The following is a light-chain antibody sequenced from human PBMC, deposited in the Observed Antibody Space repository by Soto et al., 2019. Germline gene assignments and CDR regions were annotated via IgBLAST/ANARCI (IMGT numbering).Light chain of an antibody. Sequence: DIVMTQCPDSLAVSLGERATINCKSSQSVLYSSNNKNYLAWYQQRPGQPPKLLIYWASTRESGVPDRFSGSGSGTDVTLTITSLQAEDVAVYYCQQYESTPPTFGQGTKLEIK. V-gene: IGKV4-1*01. CDR2: WAS. CDR1: QSVLYSSNNKNY. J-gene: IGKJ2*01. CDR3: QQYESTPPT.